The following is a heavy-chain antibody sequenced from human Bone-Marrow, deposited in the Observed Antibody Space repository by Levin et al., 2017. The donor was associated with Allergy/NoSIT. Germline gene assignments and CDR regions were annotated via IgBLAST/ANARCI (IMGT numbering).Heavy chain of an antibody. CDR1: GGSIDDYY. D-gene: IGHD3-3*01. Sequence: SETLSLTCTVPGGSIDDYYWSWIRQPPGKGLDWIGYFYYSGSTNYNPSLKSRVTMSVDTPKNQFSLKLTSVTAADTAMYYCARVPYYDFWHGPRNDHYFDYWGQGTLVTVSS. J-gene: IGHJ4*02. CDR3: ARVPYYDFWHGPRNDHYFDY. CDR2: FYYSGST. V-gene: IGHV4-59*01.